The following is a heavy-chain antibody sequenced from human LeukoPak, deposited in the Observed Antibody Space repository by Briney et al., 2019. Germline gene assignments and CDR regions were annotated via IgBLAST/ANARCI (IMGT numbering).Heavy chain of an antibody. J-gene: IGHJ4*02. D-gene: IGHD3-22*01. CDR3: ARARGDYYDSSGSYSAFDY. V-gene: IGHV4-34*01. CDR2: INHSGSA. CDR1: GGPFRGYY. Sequence: SETLSLTCAVYGGPFRGYYWSWIRQPPGKGLEWIGEINHSGSANYNPSLKSRVTISVDMSKNQFSLKLSSVTAADTAVYYCARARGDYYDSSGSYSAFDYWGQGTLVTVSS.